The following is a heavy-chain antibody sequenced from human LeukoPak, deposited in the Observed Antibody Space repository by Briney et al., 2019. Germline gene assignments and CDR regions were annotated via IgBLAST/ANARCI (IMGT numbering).Heavy chain of an antibody. CDR3: ATHHITIFGVDRVRPYYYYYYMDV. D-gene: IGHD3-3*01. CDR1: GFSFSNYY. Sequence: GGSLRLSCAASGFSFSNYYMSWIRRAPGKGLEWVSDISTGGSIIYYADSVKGRFTISRDNAKNSLYLQMNSLRAEDTAVYYCATHHITIFGVDRVRPYYYYYYMDVWGKGTTVTVSS. CDR2: ISTGGSII. V-gene: IGHV3-11*01. J-gene: IGHJ6*03.